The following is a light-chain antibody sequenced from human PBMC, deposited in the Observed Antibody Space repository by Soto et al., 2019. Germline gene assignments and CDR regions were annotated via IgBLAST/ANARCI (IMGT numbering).Light chain of an antibody. Sequence: DIQMTQSPSTRSSSLGDRVTITCRASQSISYWLAWYQQKPGKAPKLLIYKASSLESGVPSRFSGSGSGTEFTLTISSLQTEDVPTYYCQQNYNAPITFGQGTRLEIK. CDR1: QSISYW. CDR2: KAS. J-gene: IGKJ5*01. CDR3: QQNYNAPIT. V-gene: IGKV1-5*03.